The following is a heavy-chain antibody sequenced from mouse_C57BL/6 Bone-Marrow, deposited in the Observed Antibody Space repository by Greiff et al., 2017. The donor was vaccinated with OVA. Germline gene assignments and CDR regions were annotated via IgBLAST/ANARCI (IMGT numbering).Heavy chain of an antibody. J-gene: IGHJ4*01. Sequence: EVKLVESGGGLVKPGGSLKLSCAASGFTFSSYAMSWVRQTPEKRLEWVATISDGGSYTYYPDNVKGRFTISRDNAKNNLYLQMGHLKSEDTAMYYCARGRLRRDGGDYWGQGTSVTVSS. CDR1: GFTFSSYA. V-gene: IGHV5-4*03. D-gene: IGHD2-4*01. CDR3: ARGRLRRDGGDY. CDR2: ISDGGSYT.